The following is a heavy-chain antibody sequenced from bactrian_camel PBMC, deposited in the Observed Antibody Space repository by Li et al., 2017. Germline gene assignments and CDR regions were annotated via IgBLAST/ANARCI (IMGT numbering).Heavy chain of an antibody. V-gene: IGHV3S1*01. CDR3: TTVSYSYGGTSDGRLSLVNY. Sequence: VQLVESGGDSVQAGGALRLSCQGSQYTFMNNCLVWFRQTPGKEREEVAAIFDQGDSPYVADFVKGRFTISRDNAKNTVYLQMNSLKSEDTALYYCTTVSYSYGGTSDGRLSLVNYWGQRTQVTVS. D-gene: IGHD7*01. CDR1: QYTFMNNC. J-gene: IGHJ4*01. CDR2: IFDQGDSP.